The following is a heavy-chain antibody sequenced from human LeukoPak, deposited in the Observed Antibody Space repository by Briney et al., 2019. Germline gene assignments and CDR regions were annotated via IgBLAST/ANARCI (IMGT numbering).Heavy chain of an antibody. CDR1: GFTFSSYW. CDR2: INSDGSST. J-gene: IGHJ4*02. D-gene: IGHD3-10*01. V-gene: IGHV3-74*01. CDR3: AKGGTHYYGSGEGVDY. Sequence: HSGGSLRLSCAASGFTFSSYWMHWVRQAPGKGLVWVLRINSDGSSTSYADSVKGRFTISRDNAKNTLYLQMNSLRAEDTAVYYCAKGGTHYYGSGEGVDYWGQGTLVTVSS.